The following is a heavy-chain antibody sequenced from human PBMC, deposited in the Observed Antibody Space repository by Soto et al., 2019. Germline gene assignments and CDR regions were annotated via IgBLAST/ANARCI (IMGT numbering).Heavy chain of an antibody. CDR3: ARRLSPLDPYHFDY. J-gene: IGHJ4*02. CDR1: GYSFTSFW. V-gene: IGHV5-51*01. CDR2: IYPGDFDT. Sequence: GASLKLSCKGSGYSFTSFWIAWLRQMPGKGLEWMGIIYPGDFDTRDSPSFQGEVTISADKSINPAYLQWSSLKASDTDMYYCARRLSPLDPYHFDYWGQGTLVTVSS.